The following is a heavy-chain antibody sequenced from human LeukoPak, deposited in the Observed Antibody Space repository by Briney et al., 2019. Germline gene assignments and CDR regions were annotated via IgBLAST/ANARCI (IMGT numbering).Heavy chain of an antibody. J-gene: IGHJ4*02. V-gene: IGHV3-48*02. Sequence: GSLRLSCAASGFTSNSYNMNWVRRAPGKGLEWVSYISSDSSTIFYADSVKGRFTISRDNVKNSLFLQLNSLRDEDTAVYYCARDEDAFGGQGTLVTVSS. CDR3: ARDEDAF. CDR2: ISSDSSTI. CDR1: GFTSNSYN.